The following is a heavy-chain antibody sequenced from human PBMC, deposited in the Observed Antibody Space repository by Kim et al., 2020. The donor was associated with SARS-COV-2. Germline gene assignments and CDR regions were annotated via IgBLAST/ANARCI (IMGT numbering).Heavy chain of an antibody. V-gene: IGHV5-51*01. Sequence: GESLKISCQGSGYSFPSNWIGWVRQMPGKGPEWMGIIFPADSDTRYNPSFQGQVTVSADKSINTAYLQWSGLKTSDTAIYYCVRLTPIFSGYYMGYFDNWGQGTLVTVS. CDR3: VRLTPIFSGYYMGYFDN. J-gene: IGHJ4*02. CDR1: GYSFPSNW. CDR2: IFPADSDT. D-gene: IGHD3-9*01.